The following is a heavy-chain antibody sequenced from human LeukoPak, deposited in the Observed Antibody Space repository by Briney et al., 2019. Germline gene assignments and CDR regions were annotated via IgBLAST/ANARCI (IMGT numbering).Heavy chain of an antibody. D-gene: IGHD3-16*01. J-gene: IGHJ3*02. V-gene: IGHV4-30-4*01. Sequence: NPSQTLSLTCTVSGGSISSGDYYWSWIRQPPGKCLEWIGYIYYSGNTYYNPSLKSRVTISVDTSKNQFSLKLSSVTAADTAVYYCARVRRLYDYVWGGYVGDAFDIWGQGTMVTVSS. CDR3: ARVRRLYDYVWGGYVGDAFDI. CDR1: GGSISSGDYY. CDR2: IYYSGNT.